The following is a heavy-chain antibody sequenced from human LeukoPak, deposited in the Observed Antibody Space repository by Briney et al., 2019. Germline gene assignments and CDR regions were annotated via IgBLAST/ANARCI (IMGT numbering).Heavy chain of an antibody. CDR1: GFTFSSYA. CDR2: IGAGGTFT. J-gene: IGHJ4*02. V-gene: IGHV3-23*01. CDR3: AKDLDYTTCGYYFDY. D-gene: IGHD4-11*01. Sequence: GGSLRLSCTASGFTFSSYAMNWVRQAPGKGLEWVSGIGAGGTFTYYADSVKGRFTTRNTLYLQMNSLRADDTAVYYCAKDLDYTTCGYYFDYWGQGTLVTVSS.